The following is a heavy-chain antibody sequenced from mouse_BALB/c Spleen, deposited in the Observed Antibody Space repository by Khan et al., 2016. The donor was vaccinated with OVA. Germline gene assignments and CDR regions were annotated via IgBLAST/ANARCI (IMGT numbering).Heavy chain of an antibody. CDR3: ARENYYGRSCYAMDY. V-gene: IGHV1S41*01. CDR2: IAPGSSNA. D-gene: IGHD1-1*01. Sequence: DLVKPGASVKLSCKASGYTFTSYWINWIKQRPGQGLEWIGRIAPGSSNAYSTDMFKGQATLTVDTSSSTAYIQLSNLSSEDSAVYFCARENYYGRSCYAMDYWGQGTSVTVSS. J-gene: IGHJ4*01. CDR1: GYTFTSYW.